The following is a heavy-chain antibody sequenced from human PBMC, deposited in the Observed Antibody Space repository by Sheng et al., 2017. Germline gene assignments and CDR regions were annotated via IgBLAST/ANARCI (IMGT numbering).Heavy chain of an antibody. CDR1: GGSISSSSYY. Sequence: QLQLQESGPGLVKPSETLSLTCTVSGGSISSSSYYWAGSASPQGRGWSRIGSIYYSGSTYYNPSLKSRVTISVDTSKNQFSLKLSSVTAADTAVYYCARDVRRYHFDYWGQGTLVTVSS. CDR2: IYYSGST. CDR3: ARDVRRYHFDY. V-gene: IGHV4-39*07. J-gene: IGHJ4*02. D-gene: IGHD1-1*01.